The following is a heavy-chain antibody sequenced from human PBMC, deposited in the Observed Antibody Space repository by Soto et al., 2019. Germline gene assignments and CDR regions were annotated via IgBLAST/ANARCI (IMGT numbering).Heavy chain of an antibody. CDR1: GDSISAYS. Sequence: PSETLSLTCTVSGDSISAYSWSWVRQPPGKGLEWIGNIHYNGNTKYNPSLKSRVSMSVDTSKNQFSLRLISVTAADTAKYFCARLGAYYQSLDPRGQGTVVTVSS. D-gene: IGHD2-21*01. J-gene: IGHJ5*02. CDR3: ARLGAYYQSLDP. V-gene: IGHV4-59*01. CDR2: IHYNGNT.